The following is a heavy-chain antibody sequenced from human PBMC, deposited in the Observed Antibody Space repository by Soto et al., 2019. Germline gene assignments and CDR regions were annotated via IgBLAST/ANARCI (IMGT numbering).Heavy chain of an antibody. CDR1: GFTFSSYA. CDR2: ISGSGGST. Sequence: PGGSLRLSCAASGFTFSSYAMSWVRQAPGKGLEWVSAISGSGGSTYYADSVKGRFTISRDNSKNTLYLQMNSLRAEDTAVYYCAKESGEGNTVMAQPGYFDWLPRGYYFDYWGQGTLVTVSS. D-gene: IGHD3-9*01. CDR3: AKESGEGNTVMAQPGYFDWLPRGYYFDY. J-gene: IGHJ4*02. V-gene: IGHV3-23*01.